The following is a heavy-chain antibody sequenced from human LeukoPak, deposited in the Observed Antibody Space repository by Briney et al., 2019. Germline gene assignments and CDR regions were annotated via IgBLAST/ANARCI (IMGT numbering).Heavy chain of an antibody. CDR1: GYTFTSYG. CDR2: ISAYNGNT. CDR3: ARDSYIVVVPAARPAFDI. V-gene: IGHV1-18*01. J-gene: IGHJ3*02. Sequence: ASVKVSCKASGYTFTSYGISWVRQAPGQGLEWMGWISAYNGNTNYAQKLQGRVTMTTDTSTSTAYMELRSLRSDDTAVYYCARDSYIVVVPAARPAFDIWGQGTMVTVSS. D-gene: IGHD2-2*02.